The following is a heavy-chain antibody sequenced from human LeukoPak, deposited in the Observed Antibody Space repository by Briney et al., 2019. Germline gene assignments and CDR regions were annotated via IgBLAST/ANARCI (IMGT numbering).Heavy chain of an antibody. Sequence: GGSLRLSCAASGFTFSSYWMHWVRQAPGKGLVWVSRINSDGSSTSSADSVKGRFTISRDNAKNTLYLQMNSLRAEDAAVYYCARGARRSPPDYWGQGTLVAVSS. V-gene: IGHV3-74*01. D-gene: IGHD1-26*01. CDR1: GFTFSSYW. CDR3: ARGARRSPPDY. CDR2: INSDGSST. J-gene: IGHJ4*02.